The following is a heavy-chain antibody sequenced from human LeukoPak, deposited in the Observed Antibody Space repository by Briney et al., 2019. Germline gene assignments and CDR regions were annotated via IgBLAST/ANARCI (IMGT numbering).Heavy chain of an antibody. V-gene: IGHV4-31*03. D-gene: IGHD3-10*01. CDR2: IYYSGKS. J-gene: IGHJ4*02. Sequence: PSETLSLTCTVSDGSISSGGYYWSWFRQHPGKGLAWIGFIYYSGKSYYKPSLKSRVTISVDTSKNQFSLRLNSVTAADTAVYYCARDNEWFGIDYWGQGTLVTVSS. CDR3: ARDNEWFGIDY. CDR1: DGSISSGGYY.